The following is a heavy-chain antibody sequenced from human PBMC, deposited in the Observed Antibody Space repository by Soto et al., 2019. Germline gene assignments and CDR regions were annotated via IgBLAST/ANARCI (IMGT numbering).Heavy chain of an antibody. Sequence: QVQLQESGPGLVKPSQTLSLTCTVSGDSISSGGYCWSWIRQHPGKGLEWIGYTSNSGRTYYNPSPQGRVTISVDTPKNQFSLKLTSVTAADTAVYYCARDGGGGYYFDSSGYLDYWGQGTLVTVSS. CDR1: GDSISSGGYC. CDR3: ARDGGGGYYFDSSGYLDY. J-gene: IGHJ4*02. D-gene: IGHD3-22*01. CDR2: TSNSGRT. V-gene: IGHV4-31*03.